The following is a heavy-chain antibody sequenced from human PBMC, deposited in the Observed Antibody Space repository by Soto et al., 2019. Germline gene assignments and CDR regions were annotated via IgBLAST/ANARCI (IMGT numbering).Heavy chain of an antibody. V-gene: IGHV3-30*18. D-gene: IGHD3-22*01. Sequence: QVHLVESGGGVVQPGRSLRLSCAASGFTFSSYAMHWVRQAPGKGLEWVAGISSDGSSKHAADSLKGRFIISRDNSKNTVYLRLNSLRAEDTAVYYCAKDVLMYYFDSSAYYGALHVRGQGTMVTVPS. CDR3: AKDVLMYYFDSSAYYGALHV. J-gene: IGHJ3*01. CDR1: GFTFSSYA. CDR2: ISSDGSSK.